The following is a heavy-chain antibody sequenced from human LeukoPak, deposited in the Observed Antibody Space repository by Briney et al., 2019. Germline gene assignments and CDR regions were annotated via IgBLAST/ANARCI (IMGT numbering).Heavy chain of an antibody. V-gene: IGHV3-74*01. CDR2: INSDGSST. CDR3: ARLGQADFGSGYW. CDR1: GFTFSSYW. Sequence: GGSLRLSCAASGFTFSSYWMHWVRQAPGKGLVWVSRINSDGSSTSYADSGKGRFTISRDNAKNTLDLQRKSLRAEDTAVYYCARLGQADFGSGYWWGQGTLVTVSS. D-gene: IGHD3-3*01. J-gene: IGHJ4*02.